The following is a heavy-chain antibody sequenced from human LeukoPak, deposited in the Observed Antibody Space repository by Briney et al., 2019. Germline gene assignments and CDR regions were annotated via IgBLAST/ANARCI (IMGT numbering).Heavy chain of an antibody. V-gene: IGHV3-30*02. CDR1: GFTFSSYA. CDR3: ANPRIVGATRDY. D-gene: IGHD1-26*01. J-gene: IGHJ4*02. Sequence: GGSLRLSCAASGFTFSSYAMSWVRQAPGKGLEWVAFIRYDGSNKYYADSVKGRFTISRDNSKNTLYLQMNSLRAEDTAVYYCANPRIVGATRDYWGQGTLVTVSS. CDR2: IRYDGSNK.